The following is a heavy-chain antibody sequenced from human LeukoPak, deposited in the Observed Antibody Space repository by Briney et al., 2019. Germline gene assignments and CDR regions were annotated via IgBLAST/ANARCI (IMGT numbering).Heavy chain of an antibody. CDR2: SRNKDHRYST. Sequence: GGSLRLSCAASGFTFSSYSMNWVRQAPGKGLEWVGRSRNKDHRYSTEYAASVNGRFSISRDNSKNSLYLQMNGLKTEDTAVYYCVRGHSGFDFWGQGTLVTVSS. CDR3: VRGHSGFDF. V-gene: IGHV3-72*01. D-gene: IGHD4-23*01. J-gene: IGHJ4*02. CDR1: GFTFSSYS.